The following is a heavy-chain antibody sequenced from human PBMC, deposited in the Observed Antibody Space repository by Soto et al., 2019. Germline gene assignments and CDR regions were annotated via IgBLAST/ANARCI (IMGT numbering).Heavy chain of an antibody. D-gene: IGHD2-2*02. V-gene: IGHV5-51*01. J-gene: IGHJ6*02. CDR2: IYPGDSDT. CDR1: GYSFTNYL. CDR3: ARQYCSSTSCYKGMDV. Sequence: PGESLKISCKGSGYSFTNYLICWVRQMPVKGLEWMGIIYPGDSDTRYSPSFQGQVSISADKSISTAYLQWSSLKASDTAMYYCARQYCSSTSCYKGMDVSGQGTTVTVYS.